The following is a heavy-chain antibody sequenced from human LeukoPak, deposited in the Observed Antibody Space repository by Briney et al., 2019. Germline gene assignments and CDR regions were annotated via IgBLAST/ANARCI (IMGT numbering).Heavy chain of an antibody. Sequence: SETLSLTCTVSGGSISSGSYYWSWIRQPAGKGLEWIGRIYTSGSTNYNPSLKTRVTISVETSKNQFSLKLSSVTAADTAVYYCARDAAPWGQGTLVTVSS. V-gene: IGHV4-61*02. D-gene: IGHD6-25*01. CDR1: GGSISSGSYY. CDR3: ARDAAP. J-gene: IGHJ5*02. CDR2: IYTSGST.